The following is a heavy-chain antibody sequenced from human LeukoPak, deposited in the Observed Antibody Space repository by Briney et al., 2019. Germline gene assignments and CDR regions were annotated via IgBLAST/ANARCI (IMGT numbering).Heavy chain of an antibody. D-gene: IGHD6-19*01. Sequence: GGSLRLSCAASGFTFGDYGMSWVRQAPEKGLEWVSGINWNGGSTGYAGFVRGRFTISRDNAKNSLYLQMNSLRDEDTAVYYCARDPYSGGYGAYYYYYMDVWGKGTTVTVSS. CDR1: GFTFGDYG. CDR3: ARDPYSGGYGAYYYYYMDV. V-gene: IGHV3-20*04. J-gene: IGHJ6*03. CDR2: INWNGGST.